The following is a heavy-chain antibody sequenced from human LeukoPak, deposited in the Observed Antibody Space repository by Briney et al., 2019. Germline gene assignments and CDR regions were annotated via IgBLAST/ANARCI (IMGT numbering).Heavy chain of an antibody. CDR1: GFTFSTYA. CDR2: ISYDGNDK. V-gene: IGHV3-30*04. J-gene: IGHJ4*02. D-gene: IGHD3-3*01. Sequence: GGSLRLSCAASGFTFSTYAMHWVRQAPGKGLEWAAVISYDGNDKYYADSVKGRFTISRDYSKNTLYLQMNSLRAEDTAVYYCARRDYDFWSGYSGFDYWGQGTLVTASS. CDR3: ARRDYDFWSGYSGFDY.